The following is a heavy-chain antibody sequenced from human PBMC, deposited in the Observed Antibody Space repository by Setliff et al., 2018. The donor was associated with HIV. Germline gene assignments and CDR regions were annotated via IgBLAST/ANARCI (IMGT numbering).Heavy chain of an antibody. CDR3: AKRRVSNIGPGDY. CDR2: ISHNGTDT. CDR1: GFTFSKYA. D-gene: IGHD3-16*02. Sequence: GGSLRLSCAASGFTFSKYAMNWVRQAPGKGLEWVSGISHNGTDTHYADSLKGRFAVSRDNSNNTLFLQMHNLRADDTAVYYCAKRRVSNIGPGDYWGQGTLVTVS. J-gene: IGHJ4*02. V-gene: IGHV3-23*05.